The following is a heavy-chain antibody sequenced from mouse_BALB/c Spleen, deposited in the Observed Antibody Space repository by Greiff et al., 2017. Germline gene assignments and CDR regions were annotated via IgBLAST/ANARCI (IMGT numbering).Heavy chain of an antibody. CDR1: GYSITSGYY. CDR3: ARGGSIYYDYGDAMDY. Sequence: EVKLVESGPGLVKPSQSLSLTCSVTGYSITSGYYWNWIRQFPGNKLEWMGYISYDGSNNYNPSLKNRISITRDTSKNQFFLKLNSVTTEDTATYYCARGGSIYYDYGDAMDYWGQGTSVTVSS. J-gene: IGHJ4*01. CDR2: ISYDGSN. D-gene: IGHD2-4*01. V-gene: IGHV3-6*02.